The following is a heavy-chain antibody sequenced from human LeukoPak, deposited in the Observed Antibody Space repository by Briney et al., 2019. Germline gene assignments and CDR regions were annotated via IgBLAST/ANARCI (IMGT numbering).Heavy chain of an antibody. CDR2: IYPSGST. CDR1: GGSISSGGYS. D-gene: IGHD1-1*01. J-gene: IGHJ4*02. V-gene: IGHV4-30-2*01. CDR3: ARCGRELKYAPDY. Sequence: PWDTPSLTWAVSGGSISSGGYSSGWLQQPPGGGLEWIGYIYPSGSTYYTPSLKSRVTTSVERSKNQFSLKLSSVTAAGTAVYYGARCGRELKYAPDYWGQGTLVTVSS.